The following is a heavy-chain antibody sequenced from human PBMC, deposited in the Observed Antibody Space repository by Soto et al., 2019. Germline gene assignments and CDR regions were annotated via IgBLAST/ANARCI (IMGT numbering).Heavy chain of an antibody. Sequence: GGSLRLSCAASGFTFSSYAMHWVRQAPGKGLEWVAVISYDGSNKYYADSVKGRFTISRDNSKNTLYLQMNSLRAEDTAVYYCARDISGFSSGYLDYWGQGTLVTVSS. V-gene: IGHV3-30-3*01. D-gene: IGHD3-22*01. J-gene: IGHJ4*02. CDR1: GFTFSSYA. CDR2: ISYDGSNK. CDR3: ARDISGFSSGYLDY.